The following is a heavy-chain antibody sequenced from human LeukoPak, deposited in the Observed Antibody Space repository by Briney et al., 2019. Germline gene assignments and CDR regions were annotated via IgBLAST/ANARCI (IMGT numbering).Heavy chain of an antibody. CDR3: ARDTRDIAARPRGYYYYYMDV. D-gene: IGHD6-6*01. CDR1: GGSISSYY. V-gene: IGHV4-59*01. J-gene: IGHJ6*03. CDR2: IYYSGST. Sequence: SETLSLTCTVSGGSISSYYWSWIRQPPGKGLEWIGYIYYSGSTNYNPSLKSRVTISVDTSKNQFSLKLSSVTAADTAVYYCARDTRDIAARPRGYYYYYMDVWGKGTTVTASS.